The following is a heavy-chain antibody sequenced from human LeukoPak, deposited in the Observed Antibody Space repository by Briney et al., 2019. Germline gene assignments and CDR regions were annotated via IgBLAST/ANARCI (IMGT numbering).Heavy chain of an antibody. CDR1: GFPFSSYA. CDR3: ARDRGNFWSGYYPAPAFAI. CDR2: ISYDGSNK. Sequence: GGTLRLSCAASGFPFSSYAMHWVRQAPGMGLEWVAVISYDGSNKYYADSVEGRFTISRDNSKNTLYLQMNSLRADDTAVYYCARDRGNFWSGYYPAPAFAIWGQGTMVTVSS. J-gene: IGHJ3*02. V-gene: IGHV3-30-3*01. D-gene: IGHD3-3*01.